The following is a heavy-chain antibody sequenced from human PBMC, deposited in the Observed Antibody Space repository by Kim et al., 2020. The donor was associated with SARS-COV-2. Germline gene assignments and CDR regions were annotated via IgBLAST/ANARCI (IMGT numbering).Heavy chain of an antibody. V-gene: IGHV4-39*01. D-gene: IGHD7-27*01. J-gene: IGHJ4*02. Sequence: STYYNPSLKSRVTISVDTSKNQFSLKLSSVTAADTAVYYCASLTGEDLDYWGQGTLVTVSS. CDR3: ASLTGEDLDY. CDR2: ST.